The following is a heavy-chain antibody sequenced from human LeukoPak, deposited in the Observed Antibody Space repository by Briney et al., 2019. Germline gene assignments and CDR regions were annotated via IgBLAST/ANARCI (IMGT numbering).Heavy chain of an antibody. CDR1: GGSFSGYY. D-gene: IGHD3-10*01. J-gene: IGHJ4*02. CDR3: AREVNDYGSGSYYNGRPDY. V-gene: IGHV4-34*01. CDR2: INHSGST. Sequence: PSETLSLTCAVYGGSFSGYYWSWIRQPPGKGLEWIGEINHSGSTNYNPSLKSRVTTSVDTSKNQFSLKLSSVTAADTAVYYCAREVNDYGSGSYYNGRPDYWGQGTLVTVSS.